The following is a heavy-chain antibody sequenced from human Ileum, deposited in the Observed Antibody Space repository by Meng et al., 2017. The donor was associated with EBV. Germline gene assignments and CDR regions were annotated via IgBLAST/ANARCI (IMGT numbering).Heavy chain of an antibody. CDR3: ASARGSWFDA. D-gene: IGHD1-26*01. J-gene: IGHJ5*02. V-gene: IGHV3-11*01. Sequence: QVLLGACGGSVVNPGALLRLSCAASGFTCSDYYMSWIRQAPEKGLEWVSFITSSGGIIYYADSVKGRFTISRDNDKKSLYLQMNSLRAEDTAVYYWASARGSWFDAWGQGTLVTVSS. CDR2: ITSSGGII. CDR1: GFTCSDYY.